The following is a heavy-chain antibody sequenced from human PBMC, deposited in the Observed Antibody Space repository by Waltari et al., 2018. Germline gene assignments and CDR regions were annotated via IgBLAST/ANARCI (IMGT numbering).Heavy chain of an antibody. CDR1: GFTSHYHA. CDR2: IFGSSGGT. D-gene: IGHD1-26*01. Sequence: DVQVVESGGDLVQPGRSLRLSCVASGFTSHYHAIHWVRQPPGKGLEGVSGIFGSSGGTDYADSVKGRFTMSKDDAKKSVDLQMNSRRLEDTATYYCAKDIKPGGADYWGQGTLVTVSS. CDR3: AKDIKPGGADY. J-gene: IGHJ4*02. V-gene: IGHV3-9*02.